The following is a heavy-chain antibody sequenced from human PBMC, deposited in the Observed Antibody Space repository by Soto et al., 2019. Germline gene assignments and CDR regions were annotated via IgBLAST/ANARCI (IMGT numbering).Heavy chain of an antibody. CDR3: ARDVFCGGAPACPDMDV. Sequence: GASVKVSCKASGGTFSSYAISWVLQAPGQGLEWMGRISGYNGNTNYARTLRGRLTLTTDTSTSTAYMELRSLTSDDTAVYYCARDVFCGGAPACPDMDVWGQGTTVTVSS. J-gene: IGHJ6*02. D-gene: IGHD2-21*01. CDR1: GGTFSSYA. V-gene: IGHV1-18*01. CDR2: ISGYNGNT.